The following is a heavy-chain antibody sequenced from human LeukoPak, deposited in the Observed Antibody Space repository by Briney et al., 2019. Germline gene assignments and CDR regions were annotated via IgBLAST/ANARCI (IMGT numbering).Heavy chain of an antibody. Sequence: GGSLRLSCAASGFTFSSHGMSWVRQAPGKGLEWVSSISGSGGGTYYADSVKGRSTISRDNSKNTLYLQMNSLRADDTAIYYCAKIITAAGIAYWGQGTLVTVSS. CDR2: ISGSGGGT. CDR3: AKIITAAGIAY. D-gene: IGHD6-13*01. J-gene: IGHJ4*02. CDR1: GFTFSSHG. V-gene: IGHV3-23*01.